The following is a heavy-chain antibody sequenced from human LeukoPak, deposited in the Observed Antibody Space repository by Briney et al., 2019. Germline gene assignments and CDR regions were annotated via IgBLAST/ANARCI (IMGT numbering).Heavy chain of an antibody. CDR2: INSRSTSM. CDR3: AKESGDCGADCLALNDY. V-gene: IGHV3-21*01. D-gene: IGHD2-21*02. J-gene: IGHJ4*02. Sequence: GGSLRLSCAASGFTFNTYTMSWVRQAQGKGLEWVSSINSRSTSMYYADSVKGRFTVSRDNTKNSLYLQMDSLTAEDTAVYFCAKESGDCGADCLALNDYWGQGTLVTVSS. CDR1: GFTFNTYT.